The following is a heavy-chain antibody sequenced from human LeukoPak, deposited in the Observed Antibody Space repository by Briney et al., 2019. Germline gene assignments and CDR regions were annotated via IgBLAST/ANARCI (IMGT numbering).Heavy chain of an antibody. J-gene: IGHJ4*02. Sequence: GGSLRLSCAASGFTFSSYNMNWVRQAPGKGLEWVSSISSSGTYIYYADSVKGRFTISRDNAKNSLSLQMNSLRAEDTAVYYCATQTPYYYDSSGGGLGYWGQGTLVTVSS. CDR2: ISSSGTYI. V-gene: IGHV3-21*01. CDR1: GFTFSSYN. D-gene: IGHD3-22*01. CDR3: ATQTPYYYDSSGGGLGY.